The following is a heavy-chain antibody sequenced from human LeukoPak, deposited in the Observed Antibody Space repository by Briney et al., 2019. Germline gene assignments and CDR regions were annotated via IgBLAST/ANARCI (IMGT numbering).Heavy chain of an antibody. V-gene: IGHV4-59*12. Sequence: SETLSLTCTVSGGSISSYYWSWIRQPPGKGLEWIGYIYYSGSTYYNPSLKSRVTISVDTTKNQFSLKLSSVTAADTAVYYCARDLSTDYYGSGSPPLGYWGQGTLVTVSS. CDR3: ARDLSTDYYGSGSPPLGY. CDR1: GGSISSYY. D-gene: IGHD3-10*01. J-gene: IGHJ4*02. CDR2: IYYSGST.